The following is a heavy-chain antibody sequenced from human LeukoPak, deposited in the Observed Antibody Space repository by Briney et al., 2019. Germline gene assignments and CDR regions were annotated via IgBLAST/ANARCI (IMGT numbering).Heavy chain of an antibody. CDR1: GGSISSYY. J-gene: IGHJ6*03. CDR3: ARGLIAVAGTEYYYMDV. CDR2: IYYSGRN. D-gene: IGHD6-19*01. Sequence: PSETLSLTCTVSGGSISSYYWSWIRPPPGNGLVCIGYIYYSGRNNYNPSLKSRVTISVHTSKNQFSLKLSSVTAADTAVYYCARGLIAVAGTEYYYMDVWGKGTTVTVSS. V-gene: IGHV4-59*01.